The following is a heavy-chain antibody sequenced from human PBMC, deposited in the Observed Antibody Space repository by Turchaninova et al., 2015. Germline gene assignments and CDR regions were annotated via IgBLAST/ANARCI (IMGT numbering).Heavy chain of an antibody. CDR3: ARKKRCTGSACYGAFDI. V-gene: IGHV7-4-1*02. Sequence: RASGYTFTTHNINWARRAPGQGLEWMGWINSNTGNTMYAQGFAGRYVLSLDTSVSTAYLQISDLRTDDTATYYCARKKRCTGSACYGAFDIWGQGTVVTVSS. CDR2: INSNTGNT. CDR1: GYTFTTHN. D-gene: IGHD3/OR15-3a*01. J-gene: IGHJ3*02.